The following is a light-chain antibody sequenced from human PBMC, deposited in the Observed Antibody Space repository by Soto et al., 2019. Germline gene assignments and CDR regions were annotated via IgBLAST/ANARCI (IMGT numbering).Light chain of an antibody. CDR1: QSVSSSY. CDR3: QQYGNSPPDIP. J-gene: IGKJ5*01. V-gene: IGKV3-20*01. Sequence: EIVLTQSPGTLSLSPGERATLSCRASQSVSSSYLAWYQQKPGQAPRLLIYGASSRATGIPDRFSGSGSGTDFTLTISRLEPEDFAVYYCQQYGNSPPDIPFGQGTRLEIK. CDR2: GAS.